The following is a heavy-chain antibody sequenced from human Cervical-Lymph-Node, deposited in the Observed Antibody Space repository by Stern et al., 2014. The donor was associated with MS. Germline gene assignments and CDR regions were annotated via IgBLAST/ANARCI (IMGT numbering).Heavy chain of an antibody. J-gene: IGHJ6*02. Sequence: QVTLRTSGPALVKPTQNLTLTCTFSGFSLSTSGSCVIWIRQPPGKALELLAFLDLDADKYYSIFLTTKPTIYTDTSKHMVVLTMTNVDSVDTATYYCARIVAVAGIPYYGLDVWGQGTPVTVSS. CDR3: ARIVAVAGIPYYGLDV. D-gene: IGHD6-19*01. V-gene: IGHV2-70*01. CDR1: GFSLSTSGSC. CDR2: LDLDADK.